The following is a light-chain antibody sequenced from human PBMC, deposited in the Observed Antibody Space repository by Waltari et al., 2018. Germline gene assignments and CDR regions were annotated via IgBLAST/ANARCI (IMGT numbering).Light chain of an antibody. CDR2: EVR. Sequence: QSALTQPASVSGSPGQSLTIPCTGTSSHLGNFDLDSWYQQPPAKAPDLTIYEVRKRPSGVSGRFSGSKSGYTASLTISGLQAEDEATYYCCAYAGSTTLLCGGGTKLTVL. CDR3: CAYAGSTTLL. J-gene: IGLJ3*02. CDR1: SSHLGNFDL. V-gene: IGLV2-23*02.